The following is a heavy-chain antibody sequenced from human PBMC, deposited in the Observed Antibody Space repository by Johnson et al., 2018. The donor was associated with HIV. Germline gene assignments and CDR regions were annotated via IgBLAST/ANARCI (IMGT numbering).Heavy chain of an antibody. Sequence: QVQLVESGGGVVQPGRSLRLSCVVSGFTFRTYAMHWVRQAPGKGLEWVAVLSYDGSNKYYADSVKGRFTISRDNSKNTLYLQMNSLRAEDTAVYYCARVMGATQVMGAFDIWGQGTMVTVSS. D-gene: IGHD1-26*01. CDR2: LSYDGSNK. CDR3: ARVMGATQVMGAFDI. CDR1: GFTFRTYA. J-gene: IGHJ3*02. V-gene: IGHV3-30-3*01.